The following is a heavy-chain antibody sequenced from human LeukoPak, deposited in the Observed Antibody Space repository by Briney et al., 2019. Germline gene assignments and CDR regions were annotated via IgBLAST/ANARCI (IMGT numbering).Heavy chain of an antibody. CDR1: GYIFTGYY. CDR2: TNPNSGGT. CDR3: ARHPYSGSYHFDY. J-gene: IGHJ4*02. Sequence: GASVKVSCKASGYIFTGYYMHWVRQAPGQGLEWMGWTNPNSGGTNSAQKFQGRVTMTRDTSISTAYMELSRLTSDDTAVYYCARHPYSGSYHFDYWGQGTLVTASS. D-gene: IGHD1-26*01. V-gene: IGHV1-2*02.